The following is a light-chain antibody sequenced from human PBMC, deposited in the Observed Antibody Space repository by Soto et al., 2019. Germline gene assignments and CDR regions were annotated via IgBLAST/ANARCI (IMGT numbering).Light chain of an antibody. V-gene: IGKV1-39*01. CDR3: QQSYSTPT. J-gene: IGKJ5*01. Sequence: DIQMTQSPSSLSASVGDRVTITCRASQSIATYLNWYQQKPGKAPKFLIYAASSLQSGVPSRFSGSGSGTDFTLTISSLQPEDFAIYYCQQSYSTPTFGQGTRLEVK. CDR2: AAS. CDR1: QSIATY.